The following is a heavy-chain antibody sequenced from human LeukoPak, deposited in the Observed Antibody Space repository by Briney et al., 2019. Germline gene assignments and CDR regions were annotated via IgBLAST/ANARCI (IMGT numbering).Heavy chain of an antibody. CDR1: GFTFSSYS. CDR2: ISSSSSYI. Sequence: MAGGSLRLSCAASGFTFSSYSMNWVRQAPGKGLEWVSSISSSSSYIYYADSVKGRFTISRDIAKNSLFLQMNSLRAEDTAVYYCVRESRRYQLPGLNDYYYMDVWGKGTTVTISS. V-gene: IGHV3-21*01. J-gene: IGHJ6*03. D-gene: IGHD2-2*01. CDR3: VRESRRYQLPGLNDYYYMDV.